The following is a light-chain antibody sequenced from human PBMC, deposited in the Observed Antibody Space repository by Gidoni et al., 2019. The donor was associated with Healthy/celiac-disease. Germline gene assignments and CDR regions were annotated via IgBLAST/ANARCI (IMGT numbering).Light chain of an antibody. CDR3: CSYAGSSAV. Sequence: QSALPQPASVAGSRGQSITISCTGTSSDVGSYNLVSWYQQHPGKAPKLMIYEGSRRPSGVSNRFSGSKSGNTASLTISWLQAEDESDYYCCSYAGSSAVFGGGTKLTVL. CDR1: SSDVGSYNL. J-gene: IGLJ2*01. CDR2: EGS. V-gene: IGLV2-23*01.